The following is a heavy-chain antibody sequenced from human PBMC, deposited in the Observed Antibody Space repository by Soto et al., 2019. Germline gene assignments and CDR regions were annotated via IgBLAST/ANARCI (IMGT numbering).Heavy chain of an antibody. CDR1: GYTFASYA. V-gene: IGHV1-3*04. CDR2: INTGNGNT. D-gene: IGHD3-3*01. CDR3: ARDLIDFLSGYPLHGLDV. Sequence: ASVKVSCKAAGYTFASYAVHWVRQAPGQRLEWMGWINTGNGNTKYSQKFQGRVTILSDTSASTAYMEVSSLRSEDTAVHFCARDLIDFLSGYPLHGLDVWGQGTTVTVSS. J-gene: IGHJ6*02.